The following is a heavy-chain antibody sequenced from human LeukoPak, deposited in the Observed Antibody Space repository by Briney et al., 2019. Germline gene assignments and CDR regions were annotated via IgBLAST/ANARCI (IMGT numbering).Heavy chain of an antibody. D-gene: IGHD2-15*01. V-gene: IGHV1-2*02. Sequence: ASVNVSCKASGYTFTDYYSHWVRQAPGQGLEWMGWIIPSSGGTNYAQKFQGRVTMSRDTSISTAYMELSRLTSDDTAVYYCARRLGHCSGGSCVPWGQGTLVTVSS. CDR2: IIPSSGGT. CDR1: GYTFTDYY. CDR3: ARRLGHCSGGSCVP. J-gene: IGHJ5*02.